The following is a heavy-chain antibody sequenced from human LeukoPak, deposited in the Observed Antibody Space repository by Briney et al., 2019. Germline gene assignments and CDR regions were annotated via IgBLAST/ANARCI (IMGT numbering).Heavy chain of an antibody. CDR2: IKQDGSEK. D-gene: IGHD3-10*01. CDR1: GFTFSSYW. Sequence: PGGSLRLSCAASGFTFSSYWMSWVRQAPGKGLEWVANIKQDGSEKYYVDSVKGRFTFSRDNAKNSLYLQMNSLRAEDTAVYYCARDGLLWFGELFLSDVWGQGTTVTVSS. CDR3: ARDGLLWFGELFLSDV. V-gene: IGHV3-7*01. J-gene: IGHJ6*02.